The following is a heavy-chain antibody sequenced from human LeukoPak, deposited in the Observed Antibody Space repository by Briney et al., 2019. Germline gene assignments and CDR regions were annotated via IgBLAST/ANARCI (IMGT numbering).Heavy chain of an antibody. CDR2: IIPIFGTA. V-gene: IGHV1-69*13. J-gene: IGHJ4*02. CDR1: GGTFSSYA. D-gene: IGHD3-10*01. CDR3: AKDNGNGWLGEFAFEY. Sequence: SVKVSCKASGGTFSSYAISWVRQAPGQGLEWMGGIIPIFGTANYAQKFQGRVTITADESTSTAYMELSSLRSEDTAFYYCAKDNGNGWLGEFAFEYWGQGILVTVSS.